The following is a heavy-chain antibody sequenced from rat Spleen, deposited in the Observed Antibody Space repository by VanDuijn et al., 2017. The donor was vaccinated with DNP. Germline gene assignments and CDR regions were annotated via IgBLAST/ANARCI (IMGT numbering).Heavy chain of an antibody. CDR3: AKRGVTGHYFDY. CDR2: ISPSGGST. CDR1: GFTFSNYG. D-gene: IGHD5-1*01. Sequence: EVQLVESGGGLVQPGRSLKLSCAASGFTFSNYGMHWIRQAPTKGLEWVASISPSGGSTYYRDSVKGRFTISRDNAKSTLYLQMDSLRSEDTATYYCAKRGVTGHYFDYWGQGVMVTVSS. J-gene: IGHJ2*01. V-gene: IGHV5-19*01.